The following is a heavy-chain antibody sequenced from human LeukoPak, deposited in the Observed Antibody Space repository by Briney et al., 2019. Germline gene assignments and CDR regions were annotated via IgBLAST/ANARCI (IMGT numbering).Heavy chain of an antibody. V-gene: IGHV3-30*03. J-gene: IGHJ4*02. CDR1: GFTFSRHG. D-gene: IGHD3-22*01. CDR2: ISNDGSRK. Sequence: GRSLRLSCAPSGFTFSRHGMHWVRQAPGKGLEWVAIISNDGSRKYYAHSVKGRFTISRDNAENTLYLQMNSLRVEDTAVYYCVRSAFHAGSGNYYDYWGQGTLVTVSS. CDR3: VRSAFHAGSGNYYDY.